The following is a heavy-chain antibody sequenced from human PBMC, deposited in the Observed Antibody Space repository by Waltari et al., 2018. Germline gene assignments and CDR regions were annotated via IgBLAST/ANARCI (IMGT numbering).Heavy chain of an antibody. CDR3: ARLGPSSRWYDF. CDR2: AYYGGTT. D-gene: IGHD6-13*01. J-gene: IGHJ4*02. V-gene: IGHV4-38-2*01. CDR1: GYSISSGFF. Sequence: QVELQESGPGLVTTSETLSLTCAVSGYSISSGFFWGWVRQPPGKGLEWIGNAYYGGTTYYNASLRSRVTISIDTSKNHISLKLRSVTAAETAVYYCARLGPSSRWYDFWGRGTLVTVSS.